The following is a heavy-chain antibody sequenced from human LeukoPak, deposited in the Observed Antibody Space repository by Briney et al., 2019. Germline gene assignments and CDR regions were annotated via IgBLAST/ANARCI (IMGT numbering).Heavy chain of an antibody. CDR1: GYTFTSYD. CDR2: MNPNSGNT. CDR3: ARRPRGVINDAFDI. Sequence: ASVKVSCKASGYTFTSYDINWVRQATGQGLEWMGWMNPNSGNTGYAQKFQGRVTMTRDTSISTAYMELSSLRSEDTAVYYCARRPRGVINDAFDIWGQGTMVTVSS. J-gene: IGHJ3*02. V-gene: IGHV1-8*01. D-gene: IGHD3-10*01.